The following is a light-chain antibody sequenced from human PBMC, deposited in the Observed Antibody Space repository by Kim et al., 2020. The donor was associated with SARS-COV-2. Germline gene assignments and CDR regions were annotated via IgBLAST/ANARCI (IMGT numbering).Light chain of an antibody. CDR1: SSDVGGYNY. Sequence: GQSVTISCTGTSSDVGGYNYVSWYQKNPGKAPKLMIYDVSARPSGVPDRFSGSKTGNTASLTVSGLQAEDEADYYCCSYAGNYVIFGEGTQLTVL. CDR2: DVS. CDR3: CSYAGNYVI. V-gene: IGLV2-11*02. J-gene: IGLJ2*01.